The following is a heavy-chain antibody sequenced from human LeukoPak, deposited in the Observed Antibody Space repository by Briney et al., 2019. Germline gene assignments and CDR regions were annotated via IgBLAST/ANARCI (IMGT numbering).Heavy chain of an antibody. CDR2: IYYSGST. Sequence: PSETLSLTCTVSGGSISSYYWSWIRQPPGKGLEWIGYIYYSGSTNYNPSLKSRVTISVDTSKNQFSLKLSSVTAADTAVYYCARVDGSGRHSDYWGQGTLVTVSS. J-gene: IGHJ4*02. V-gene: IGHV4-59*01. CDR3: ARVDGSGRHSDY. CDR1: GGSISSYY. D-gene: IGHD3-10*01.